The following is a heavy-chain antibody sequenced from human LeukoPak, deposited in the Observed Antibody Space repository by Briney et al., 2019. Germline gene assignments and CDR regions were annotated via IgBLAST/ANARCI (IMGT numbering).Heavy chain of an antibody. CDR1: GFTFNRFY. CDR2: ISSNGATT. CDR3: ARDRHRWSGYSYYYGMDV. Sequence: GGSLRLSCSASGFTFNRFYLHWVRQAPGKGLEFVSHISSNGATTYYADSVKGRFTISRDNAKNTLYLQMNSLRAEDTAVYYCARDRHRWSGYSYYYGMDVWGQGTTVTVSS. J-gene: IGHJ6*02. D-gene: IGHD3-3*01. V-gene: IGHV3-64*04.